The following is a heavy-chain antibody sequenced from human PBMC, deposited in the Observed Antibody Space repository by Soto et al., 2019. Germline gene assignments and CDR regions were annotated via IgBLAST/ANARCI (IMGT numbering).Heavy chain of an antibody. CDR3: SRSRGALSSTLYSF. V-gene: IGHV1-2*04. CDR2: INPNSGGT. Sequence: GASVKVSCKASGYTFTGYYMHWVRQAPGQGLEWMGWINPNSGGTNYAQKFQGWVTMTRDTSISTAYMELSRLRSDDTAVYYCSRSRGALSSTLYSFWGQGSPVIVSA. CDR1: GYTFTGYY. D-gene: IGHD2-2*01. J-gene: IGHJ4*02.